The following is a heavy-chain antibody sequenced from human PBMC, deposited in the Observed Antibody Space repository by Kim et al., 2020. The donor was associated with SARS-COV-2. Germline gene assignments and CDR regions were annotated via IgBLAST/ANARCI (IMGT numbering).Heavy chain of an antibody. CDR3: ARPNADFGGY. CDR2: INPADSDT. Sequence: GGSLKISCKASGYNFINYWIGWVRQMPGKGLEWMGVINPADSDTAVSPSFQGQITISADKSISTVYLQWNSLKASDTAMYYCARPNADFGGYWGQGTLVIVSS. D-gene: IGHD2-15*01. J-gene: IGHJ4*02. V-gene: IGHV5-51*01. CDR1: GYNFINYW.